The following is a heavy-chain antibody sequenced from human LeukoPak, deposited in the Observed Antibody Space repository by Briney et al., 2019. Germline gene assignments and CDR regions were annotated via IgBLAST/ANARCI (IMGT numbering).Heavy chain of an antibody. J-gene: IGHJ6*04. V-gene: IGHV5-51*01. D-gene: IGHD6-19*01. CDR1: GCHFITYW. CDR3: ARAPLGGGWPFHGMDV. Sequence: GESLEISFKGPGCHFITYWIAWVRQMPGKGLEWRGIIYPGDSDTRYSPSFQGQVTISADKSISTAYLQWSSLKASDTAMYYCARAPLGGGWPFHGMDVWGKGTTVTVSS. CDR2: IYPGDSDT.